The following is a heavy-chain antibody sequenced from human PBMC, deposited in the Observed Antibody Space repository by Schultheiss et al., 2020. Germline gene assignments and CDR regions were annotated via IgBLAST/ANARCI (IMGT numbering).Heavy chain of an antibody. V-gene: IGHV4-34*01. Sequence: SQTLSLTCAVYGGSFSGYYCSWIRQPPGKGLEWIGEINHSGSTNYNPSLKSRVTISVDTSKNQFSLRLSSVTAADTAVYYCARWRTEGGGEWLFSYYYYYGMDVWGQGTTGTV. CDR3: ARWRTEGGGEWLFSYYYYYGMDV. J-gene: IGHJ6*02. D-gene: IGHD3-3*01. CDR1: GGSFSGYY. CDR2: INHSGST.